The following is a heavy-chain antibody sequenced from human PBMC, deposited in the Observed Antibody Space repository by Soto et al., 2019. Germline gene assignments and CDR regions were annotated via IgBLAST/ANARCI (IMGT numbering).Heavy chain of an antibody. D-gene: IGHD2-2*01. CDR3: ARDQIVVVPAAVYYYYYGMDV. Sequence: EASVKVSCKASGGTFSSYAISWVRQAPGQGLEWMGGIIPIFGTANYAQKFQGRVTITADKSTSTAYMELSSLRSEDTAVYYCARDQIVVVPAAVYYYYYGMDVWGQGTTVTVSS. CDR2: IIPIFGTA. J-gene: IGHJ6*02. V-gene: IGHV1-69*06. CDR1: GGTFSSYA.